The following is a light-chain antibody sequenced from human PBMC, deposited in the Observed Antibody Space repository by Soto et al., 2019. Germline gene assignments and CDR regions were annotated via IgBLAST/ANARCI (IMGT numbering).Light chain of an antibody. V-gene: IGLV2-14*01. J-gene: IGLJ1*01. CDR2: EVS. Sequence: QSALTQPASVSGSPGQSITISCTGTSSDVGAYNLVSWYQHHPDKAPKLMISEVSNRPSGVSDRFSGSKSGNTASLTISGLQAEDEADYYCASLTTTNLVFGTGTKGTVL. CDR1: SSDVGAYNL. CDR3: ASLTTTNLV.